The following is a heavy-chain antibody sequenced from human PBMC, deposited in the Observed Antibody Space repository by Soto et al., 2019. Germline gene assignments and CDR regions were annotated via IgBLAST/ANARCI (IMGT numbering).Heavy chain of an antibody. D-gene: IGHD3-10*01. V-gene: IGHV4-39*01. CDR1: GGSISSSSYY. Sequence: QLQLQESGPGLVKPSDTLSLTCTVSGGSISSSSYYWGWIRQPPGKGLEWIGSIYYSGSTYYNPSLKSRVTISVDTSKNQFSLKLSSVTAADTALYYCARHVVLRFGGFGVNWFDPWGQGTLVTVSS. CDR2: IYYSGST. CDR3: ARHVVLRFGGFGVNWFDP. J-gene: IGHJ5*02.